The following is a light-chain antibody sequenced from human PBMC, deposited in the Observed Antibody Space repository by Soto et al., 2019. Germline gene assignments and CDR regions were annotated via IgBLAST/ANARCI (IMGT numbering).Light chain of an antibody. CDR1: SSDVGAYNY. V-gene: IGLV2-14*01. CDR3: ISYSTTTARDGRM. Sequence: QSALTQPASVSGSPGQSITISCTGTSSDVGAYNYVSWYQQHPGKAPKLMIYEVSNRPSGISNRFSGSKSGDTASLTISGLQAEDEADYYCISYSTTTARDGRMFGGGTKVTVL. CDR2: EVS. J-gene: IGLJ3*02.